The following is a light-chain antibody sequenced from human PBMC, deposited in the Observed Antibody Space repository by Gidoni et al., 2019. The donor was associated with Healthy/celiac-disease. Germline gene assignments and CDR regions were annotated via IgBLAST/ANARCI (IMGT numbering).Light chain of an antibody. Sequence: LQMTQPPSSVSASVGDRVTITCRASQRISSWLAWYQQKPGKAPKLLIYAASSLQSGVPSRFSGSGSGTDFTLTISSLQPEDFATYYCQQANSFPPTFGGGTKVEIK. CDR2: AAS. J-gene: IGKJ4*01. CDR1: QRISSW. V-gene: IGKV1D-12*01. CDR3: QQANSFPPT.